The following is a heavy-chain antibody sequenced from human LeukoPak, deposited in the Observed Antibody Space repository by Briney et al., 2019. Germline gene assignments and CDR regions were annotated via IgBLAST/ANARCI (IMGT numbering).Heavy chain of an antibody. CDR2: ISYDGSNK. CDR3: TKSTTVTQRGYFDY. CDR1: GFTFSSYG. D-gene: IGHD4-17*01. V-gene: IGHV3-30*18. J-gene: IGHJ4*02. Sequence: GGSLRLSCAASGFTFSSYGMHWVRQAPAKGLEWVAIISYDGSNKYYADSVKGRFTISRDNSKNTLYLQMNSLRAEDTAVYYCTKSTTVTQRGYFDYWGQGTLVTVSS.